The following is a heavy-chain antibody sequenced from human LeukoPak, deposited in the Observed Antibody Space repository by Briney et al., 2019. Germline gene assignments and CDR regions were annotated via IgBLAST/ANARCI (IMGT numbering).Heavy chain of an antibody. V-gene: IGHV1-8*03. J-gene: IGHJ6*03. CDR1: GYTFTSYD. CDR3: ARAHGVAMAKGGYYYYYYMDV. CDR2: MNPNSGNT. Sequence: GASVKVSCKASGYTFTSYDINWVQQATGQGLEWMGWMNPNSGNTGYAQKFQGRVTITRNTSIGTAYMELSSLRSEDTAVYYCARAHGVAMAKGGYYYYYYMDVWGKGTTVTISS. D-gene: IGHD5-18*01.